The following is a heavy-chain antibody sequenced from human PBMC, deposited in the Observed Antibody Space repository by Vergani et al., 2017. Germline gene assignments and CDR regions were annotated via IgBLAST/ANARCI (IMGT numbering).Heavy chain of an antibody. D-gene: IGHD3-10*01. Sequence: EVQLVESGGGLVQPGGSLRLSCAASGFTFSSYEMNWVRQAPGKGLEWVSYISSSGSTIYYADSVKGRFTISRDNAKNSLYLQMNSLRAEDTAVYYCARDIVDSMVRGSFLAASDAFDIWGQGTMVTVSS. CDR3: ARDIVDSMVRGSFLAASDAFDI. V-gene: IGHV3-48*03. CDR2: ISSSGSTI. CDR1: GFTFSSYE. J-gene: IGHJ3*02.